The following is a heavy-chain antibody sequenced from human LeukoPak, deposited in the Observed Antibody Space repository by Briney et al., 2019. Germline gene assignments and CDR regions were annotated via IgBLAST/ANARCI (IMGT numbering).Heavy chain of an antibody. CDR3: ARDEAGWLQLIPDAFDI. CDR2: ISSSSSYI. CDR1: GFTFSSYS. V-gene: IGHV3-21*01. Sequence: GGSLRLSCAASGFTFSSYSMNWVRQAPGKGLEWVSSISSSSSYIYYADSVKGRFTISRDNAKNSLYLQMNSLRAEDTAVYYCARDEAGWLQLIPDAFDIWGQGTMVTVSS. D-gene: IGHD5-24*01. J-gene: IGHJ3*02.